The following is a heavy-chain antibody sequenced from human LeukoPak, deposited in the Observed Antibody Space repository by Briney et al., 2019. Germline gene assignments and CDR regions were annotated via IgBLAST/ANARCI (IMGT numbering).Heavy chain of an antibody. V-gene: IGHV4-34*01. J-gene: IGHJ4*02. CDR3: AGGYGLPH. CDR1: GGSFSGYY. Sequence: SETLSLTCAVYGGSFSGYYWSWIRQPPGKGLEWIGEINHSGDTNYNPSLKSRVTISVDTSKNQSSLKLSSVTAADTAVYYCAGGYGLPHWGQGTPVTVSS. D-gene: IGHD3-10*01. CDR2: INHSGDT.